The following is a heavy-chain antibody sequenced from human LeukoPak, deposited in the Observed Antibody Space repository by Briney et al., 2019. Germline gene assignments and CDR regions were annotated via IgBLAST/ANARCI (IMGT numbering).Heavy chain of an antibody. CDR2: IYYSGST. J-gene: IGHJ5*02. V-gene: IGHV4-59*01. CDR1: GGSISSYY. D-gene: IGHD1-26*01. Sequence: SETLSLTCTVSGGSISSYYWSWIRQPPGKGLEWIGYIYYSGSTYYNPSLKSRVTISVDTSKNQFSLKLSSVTAADTAVYYCARERDGLVPDWFDPGGQGTLVTVSS. CDR3: ARERDGLVPDWFDP.